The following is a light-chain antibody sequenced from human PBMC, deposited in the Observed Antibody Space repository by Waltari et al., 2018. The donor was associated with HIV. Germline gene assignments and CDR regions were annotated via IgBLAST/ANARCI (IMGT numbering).Light chain of an antibody. J-gene: IGLJ2*01. V-gene: IGLV1-44*01. CDR2: NNN. CDR3: AAWDDSVRGRVV. Sequence: QSVLTQPPSASGTPGQRVTISCSGSNSNIGSSTVNWYQQFSGTAPKLLIYNNNQRPEGVPDRFSGSKSGTSASLAISGLQSEDEADYYCAAWDDSVRGRVVFGGGTKLTVL. CDR1: NSNIGSST.